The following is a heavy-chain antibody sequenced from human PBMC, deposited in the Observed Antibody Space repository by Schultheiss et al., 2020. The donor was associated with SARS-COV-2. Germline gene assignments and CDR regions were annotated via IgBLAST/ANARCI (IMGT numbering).Heavy chain of an antibody. Sequence: GGSLRLSCAASGFTFSSYAMHWVRQAPGKGLEWVAVISYDGSNKYYADSVKGRFTISGDNSKNTLYLQMNSLRAEDTAVYYCARGGAGDAFDIWGQGTMVTVSS. CDR3: ARGGAGDAFDI. CDR2: ISYDGSNK. J-gene: IGHJ3*02. CDR1: GFTFSSYA. D-gene: IGHD6-19*01. V-gene: IGHV3-30-3*01.